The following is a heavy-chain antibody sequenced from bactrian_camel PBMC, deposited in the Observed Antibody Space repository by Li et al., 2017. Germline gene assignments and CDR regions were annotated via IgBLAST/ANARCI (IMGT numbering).Heavy chain of an antibody. J-gene: IGHJ4*01. CDR3: TRETQWVGYHEFAEY. Sequence: HVQLVESGGGSVQAGGSLRLSCAVSGYTARSYYTARSYCMAWFRQAPGNEREGVASIDPSGTTTYADSVKGRFTISIDNAKNTLYLQLNSLTREDSAMYYCTRETQWVGYHEFAEYWGQGTQVTVS. CDR2: IDPSGTT. CDR1: GYTARSYYTARSYC. V-gene: IGHV3S1*01. D-gene: IGHD5*01.